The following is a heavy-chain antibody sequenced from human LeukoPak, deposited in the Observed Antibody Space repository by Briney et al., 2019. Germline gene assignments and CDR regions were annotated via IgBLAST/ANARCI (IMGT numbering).Heavy chain of an antibody. Sequence: SETLSLTCTVSGGSISSGSYYWNWIRQPAGKGLEWIGRIYTSGNTNYNPSLKSRVTISVDTSKNQFSLKLSSVTAADTAVYYCARETYCAADCYSGFDFWGQGTLVTVSS. J-gene: IGHJ4*02. CDR2: IYTSGNT. CDR1: GGSISSGSYY. CDR3: ARETYCAADCYSGFDF. D-gene: IGHD2-21*02. V-gene: IGHV4-61*02.